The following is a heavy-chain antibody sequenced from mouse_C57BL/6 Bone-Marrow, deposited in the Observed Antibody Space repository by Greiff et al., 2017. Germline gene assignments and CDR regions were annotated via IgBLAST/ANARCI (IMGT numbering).Heavy chain of an antibody. CDR3: TSVVGIYYDYEDV. Sequence: QVQLQQSGAELVRPGASVTLSCKASGYTFTDYEMHWVKQTPVHGLEWIGAIDPETGGTAYNQKFKGKAILTADKSSSTAYMELRSLPSEDSAVYYCTSVVGIYYDYEDVWGTGTTVTVSS. CDR2: IDPETGGT. V-gene: IGHV1-15*01. J-gene: IGHJ1*03. CDR1: GYTFTDYE. D-gene: IGHD2-4*01.